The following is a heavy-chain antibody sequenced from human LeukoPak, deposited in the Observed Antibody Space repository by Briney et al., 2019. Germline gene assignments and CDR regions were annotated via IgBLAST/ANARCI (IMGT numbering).Heavy chain of an antibody. D-gene: IGHD6-19*01. CDR3: ARGLTIAVAGNEVAFDV. CDR2: IYYSGST. Sequence: SETLSLTCTVSGGSISSSSYYWGWIRQPPGKGLEWIGSIYYSGSTYYNPSLKSRVTISVDTSKNQFSLKLSSVTAADTAVYYCARGLTIAVAGNEVAFDVWGQGTMVTVSS. V-gene: IGHV4-39*07. CDR1: GGSISSSSYY. J-gene: IGHJ3*01.